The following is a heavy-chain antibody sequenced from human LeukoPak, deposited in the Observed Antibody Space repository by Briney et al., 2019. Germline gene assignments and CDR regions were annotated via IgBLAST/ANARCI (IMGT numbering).Heavy chain of an antibody. CDR2: INTDGSST. J-gene: IGHJ5*02. CDR3: ARDEYCSSTSCLAQFDP. CDR1: GFTFSSYW. D-gene: IGHD2-2*01. Sequence: PGGSLRLSCAASGFTFSSYWMHWVRQAPGKGLVWVSRINTDGSSTSYADSVKGRFTISRDNAKNTLYLQMNSLRAEDTAVYYCARDEYCSSTSCLAQFDPWGQGTLVTVSS. V-gene: IGHV3-74*01.